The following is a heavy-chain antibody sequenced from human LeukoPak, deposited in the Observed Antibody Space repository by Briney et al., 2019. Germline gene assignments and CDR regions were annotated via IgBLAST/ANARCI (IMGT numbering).Heavy chain of an antibody. CDR3: ARGGDLLRLVSLPNWFDP. J-gene: IGHJ5*02. CDR2: ISAYNGNT. V-gene: IGHV1-18*01. D-gene: IGHD1-26*01. CDR1: GYTFTSYG. Sequence: ASVKVSCKASGYTFTSYGISWVRQAPGQGLEWMGWISAYNGNTNYAQKLQGRVTMTTDTSTSTAYMELRSLRSEDTAVYYCARGGDLLRLVSLPNWFDPWGQGTLVTVSS.